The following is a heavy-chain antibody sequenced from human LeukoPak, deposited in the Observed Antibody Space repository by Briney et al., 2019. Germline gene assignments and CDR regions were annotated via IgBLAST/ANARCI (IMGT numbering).Heavy chain of an antibody. V-gene: IGHV3-33*01. Sequence: TGGSLRLSCGASGFNFSNYAMHWVRQAPGKGLGWVAVIWYDGNNKYYADSVKGRVTISRDNSKNTLYLQMNSLKTEDTAMYYCTTDSYVTPRTRVFNWFDPWGQGTLVTVSS. D-gene: IGHD4-23*01. CDR2: IWYDGNNK. CDR3: TTDSYVTPRTRVFNWFDP. CDR1: GFNFSNYA. J-gene: IGHJ5*02.